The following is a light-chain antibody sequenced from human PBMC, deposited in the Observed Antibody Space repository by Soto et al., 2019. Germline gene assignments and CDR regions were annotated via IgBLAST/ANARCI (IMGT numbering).Light chain of an antibody. CDR1: QSISNS. CDR2: KAS. CDR3: QQYNSYSYT. V-gene: IGKV1-5*03. J-gene: IGKJ2*01. Sequence: DIQMTQSPPTLSASAGDRVTITCRASQSISNSLAWYQQKPGKAPKLLIYKASTLESGVPSRFSGSGSGTEFALTISSLQPDDFATYYGQQYNSYSYTFGQGTKLEIK.